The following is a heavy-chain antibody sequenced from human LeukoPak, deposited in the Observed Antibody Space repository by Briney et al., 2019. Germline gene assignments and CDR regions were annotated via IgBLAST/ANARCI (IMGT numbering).Heavy chain of an antibody. V-gene: IGHV3-7*03. CDR2: INSDGSEG. J-gene: IGHJ3*01. CDR1: GFTFSGFW. CDR3: ARSSYSSSSSV. Sequence: GGSLRLSCAVSGFTFSGFWMSWSRQAPGKGLEWVASINSDGSEGYYADVVKGRFTISRDNAKNSLYLQINSLRAEDTAVYYCARSSYSSSSSVWGQGTMVTVSS. D-gene: IGHD6-6*01.